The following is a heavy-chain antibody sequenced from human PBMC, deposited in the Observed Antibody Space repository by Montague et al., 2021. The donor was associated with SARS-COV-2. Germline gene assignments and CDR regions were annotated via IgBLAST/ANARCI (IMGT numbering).Heavy chain of an antibody. D-gene: IGHD3-9*01. Sequence: SETLSLTCTVSGGSIRSSSYYWGWIRQPPGKGLEWIGSIYYSGSTYYNPSLKSRVTISVDTSKNQFSLKLSSVTAADTAVYYCARQPVLRYFDWLPCFGGRDVWGQGTTVTVSS. J-gene: IGHJ6*02. CDR2: IYYSGST. CDR1: GGSIRSSSYY. CDR3: ARQPVLRYFDWLPCFGGRDV. V-gene: IGHV4-39*01.